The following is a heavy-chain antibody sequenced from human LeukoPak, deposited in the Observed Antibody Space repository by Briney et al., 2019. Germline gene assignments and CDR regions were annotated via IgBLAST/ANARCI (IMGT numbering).Heavy chain of an antibody. V-gene: IGHV4-59*08. CDR2: IYYRGNT. D-gene: IGHD6-19*01. CDR1: GDSISSYY. CDR3: ARVAAHPMYYFDY. J-gene: IGHJ4*02. Sequence: PSEALSLTCTVSGDSISSYYWSWIRQPPGKGLEWIGYIYYRGNTNYNPSLKSRVTISVDTSKNQFSLKLSSVTAADTAVYYCARVAAHPMYYFDYWGQGTLVTVSS.